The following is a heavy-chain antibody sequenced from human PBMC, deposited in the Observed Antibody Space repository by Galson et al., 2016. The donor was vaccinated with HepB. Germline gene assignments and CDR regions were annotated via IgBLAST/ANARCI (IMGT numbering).Heavy chain of an antibody. D-gene: IGHD3-22*01. CDR2: MYHSGST. CDR3: ARGQIVVVIPYFDN. V-gene: IGHV4-39*07. CDR1: DDSINRSPYF. Sequence: SETLSLTCTVSDDSINRSPYFWDWIRQPPGKGLEWIGNMYHSGSTYYNPSLKSRVSISLDTSKNQFSLKLSSVTAADTAVYYCARGQIVVVIPYFDNWGQGTLVTVSS. J-gene: IGHJ4*02.